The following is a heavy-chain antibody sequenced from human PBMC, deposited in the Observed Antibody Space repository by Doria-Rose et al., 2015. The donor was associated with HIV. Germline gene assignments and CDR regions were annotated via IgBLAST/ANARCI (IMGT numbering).Heavy chain of an antibody. V-gene: IGHV3-9*01. CDR2: ISWDSGAK. J-gene: IGHJ6*03. D-gene: IGHD3-3*01. CDR3: AKAPIIGPKYYFYMDV. Sequence: VQLVQSGGGLVQPGRSLRLPCVGSGFSFESYAMHWVRLAPGKGLEWVAGISWDSGAKGNADSVEGRFTISRDNAKKSVYLEMRSLRPEGTAFYYCAKAPIIGPKYYFYMDVWGKGTSVTVSS. CDR1: GFSFESYA.